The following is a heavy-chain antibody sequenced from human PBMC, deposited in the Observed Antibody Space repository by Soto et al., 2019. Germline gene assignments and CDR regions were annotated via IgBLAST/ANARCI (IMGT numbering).Heavy chain of an antibody. D-gene: IGHD2-2*01. CDR3: AKYRDIVVVPAVMGAFDI. J-gene: IGHJ3*02. V-gene: IGHV3-23*01. CDR2: ISGSDGST. Sequence: GGSLRLSCAASGFTFSSYAMSWVRQAPGKGLEWVSAISGSDGSTYYADSVKGRFTISRDNSKNTLYLQMNSLRAEDRAVYYCAKYRDIVVVPAVMGAFDIWGQGTMVTVSS. CDR1: GFTFSSYA.